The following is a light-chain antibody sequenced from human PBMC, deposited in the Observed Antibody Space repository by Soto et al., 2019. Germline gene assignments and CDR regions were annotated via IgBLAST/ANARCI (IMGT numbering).Light chain of an antibody. CDR1: QDIKNY. J-gene: IGKJ5*01. V-gene: IGKV1-33*01. CDR3: QQYDTLIT. Sequence: IQLTQSPSSLSASVGDRVTITCQASQDIKNYLNWYQHKPGKAPKLLIYDASTLETGAPSRFSGSGSGADFTLTISSLRPEDIATYYCQQYDTLITFGQGTRLEIK. CDR2: DAS.